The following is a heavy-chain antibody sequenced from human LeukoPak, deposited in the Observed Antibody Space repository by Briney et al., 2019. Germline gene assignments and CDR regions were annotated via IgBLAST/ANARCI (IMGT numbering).Heavy chain of an antibody. CDR2: IYHSGST. Sequence: PSQTLSLTCTVSGGSISSGGYYWSWIRQPPGKGLEWIGYIYHSGSTYYNPSLKSRVTISVDRSKNQFSLKLSSVTAADTAVYYWARDTEGIAAPRYDMDVWGKGTTVTVSS. CDR3: ARDTEGIAAPRYDMDV. D-gene: IGHD6-13*01. J-gene: IGHJ6*03. V-gene: IGHV4-30-2*01. CDR1: GGSISSGGYY.